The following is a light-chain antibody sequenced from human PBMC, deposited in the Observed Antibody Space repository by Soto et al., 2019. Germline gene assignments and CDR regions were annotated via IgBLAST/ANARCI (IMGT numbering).Light chain of an antibody. CDR3: QQRSNWQIT. CDR1: QSIHSC. Sequence: DIQMTQSPSSLSASVGDRVSITCRASQSIHSCLNWYQQKPGKAPKLLIYAASSLQSGVPSRFSGSGSGTDYILTISSLQPEDFAVYYCQQRSNWQITFGQGTRLEIK. V-gene: IGKV1-39*01. J-gene: IGKJ5*01. CDR2: AAS.